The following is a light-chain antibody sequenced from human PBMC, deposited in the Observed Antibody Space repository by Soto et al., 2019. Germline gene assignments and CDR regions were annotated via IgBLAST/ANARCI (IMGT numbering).Light chain of an antibody. CDR2: AAS. CDR3: QQFNSYPIT. Sequence: DIQLTQSPSFLSAYVGDRVAITCRASQDISSHLVWYQQKPGEAPQLLIVAASTWQSGVASRFSGSGSETEFTLTINGLQPEDFATGYCQQFNSYPITFGQGTRVDIK. CDR1: QDISSH. V-gene: IGKV1-9*01. J-gene: IGKJ5*01.